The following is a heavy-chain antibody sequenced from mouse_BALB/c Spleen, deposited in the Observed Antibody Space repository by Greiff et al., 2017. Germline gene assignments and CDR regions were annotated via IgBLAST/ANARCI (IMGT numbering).Heavy chain of an antibody. CDR3: VRETGTRAMDY. D-gene: IGHD4-1*01. Sequence: EVQLVETGGGLVQPKGSLKLSCAASGFTFNTNAMNWVRQAPGKGLEWVARIRSKSNNYATYYADSVKDRFTISRDDSQSMLYLQMNNLKTEDTAMYYCVRETGTRAMDYWGQGTSVTVSS. J-gene: IGHJ4*01. CDR2: IRSKSNNYAT. CDR1: GFTFNTNA. V-gene: IGHV10S3*01.